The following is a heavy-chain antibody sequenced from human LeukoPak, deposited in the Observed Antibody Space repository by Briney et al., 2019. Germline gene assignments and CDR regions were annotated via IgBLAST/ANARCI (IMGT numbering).Heavy chain of an antibody. V-gene: IGHV4-59*08. Sequence: SETLSLTCTVSGGSVSSYYWSWIRQPPGKGLEWIGYIYYTGSTNYNPSLKSRVTISVDTSKNQFSLKVTSVTAADTAVYYCARNVKGMNVWGQGTTVTVSS. J-gene: IGHJ6*02. CDR3: ARNVKGMNV. CDR1: GGSVSSYY. D-gene: IGHD3-16*01. CDR2: IYYTGST.